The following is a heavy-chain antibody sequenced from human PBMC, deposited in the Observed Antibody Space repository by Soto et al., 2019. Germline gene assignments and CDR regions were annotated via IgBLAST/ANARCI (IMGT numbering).Heavy chain of an antibody. V-gene: IGHV1-3*01. CDR3: ARSINGTTTPFDY. CDR1: GYTFTSYA. Sequence: ASVKVSCKASGYTFTSYAMHWVRQAPGQRLEWMGWINAGNGNTKYSQKFQGRVTITRDTSASTAYMELSSLRSEDTAVYYCARSINGTTTPFDYWGQGTLVTVSS. J-gene: IGHJ4*02. D-gene: IGHD1-20*01. CDR2: INAGNGNT.